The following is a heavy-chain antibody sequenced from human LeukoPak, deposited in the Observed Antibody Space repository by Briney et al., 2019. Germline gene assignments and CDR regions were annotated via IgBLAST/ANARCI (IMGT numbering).Heavy chain of an antibody. CDR1: GFSFSSYG. CDR3: ARDPYSGNYGNYYYYYMDV. J-gene: IGHJ6*03. V-gene: IGHV3-30*02. CDR2: IRSDGSNK. Sequence: GGSLRLSCAGSGFSFSSYGMHWVRQAPGKGLEWMAFIRSDGSNKYYADSVKGRFTISRDNSKNTLYLQMNSLGPEDTAVYYCARDPYSGNYGNYYYYYMDVWGKGTTVTISS. D-gene: IGHD1-26*01.